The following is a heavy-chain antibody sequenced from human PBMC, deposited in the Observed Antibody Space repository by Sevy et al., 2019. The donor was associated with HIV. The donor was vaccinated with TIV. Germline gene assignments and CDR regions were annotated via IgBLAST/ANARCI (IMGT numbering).Heavy chain of an antibody. Sequence: SDTLSLTCTVSGGSISYYYWIWIRQPPGKGLEWIGYIYDSGRTNYNPSLKSRVTISVDTSKNQFSLKLSSVTAADTAVYYCAREGFTSSSFGWFDPWGQGTLVTVSS. CDR2: IYDSGRT. CDR3: AREGFTSSSFGWFDP. CDR1: GGSISYYY. D-gene: IGHD6-13*01. J-gene: IGHJ5*02. V-gene: IGHV4-59*13.